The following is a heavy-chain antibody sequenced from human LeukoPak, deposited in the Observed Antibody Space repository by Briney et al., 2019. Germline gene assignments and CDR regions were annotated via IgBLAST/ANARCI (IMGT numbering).Heavy chain of an antibody. D-gene: IGHD3-22*01. Sequence: GGSLRLSCAASGFTFSSYEMNWVRQAPGKGLEWVSYISSSGSTIYYADSVKGRFTISRDNAKNSLYLQMNSLRAEDTAVYYCARDGITMIVVVDDAFDIWGQGTMVTVSS. V-gene: IGHV3-48*03. CDR2: ISSSGSTI. J-gene: IGHJ3*02. CDR1: GFTFSSYE. CDR3: ARDGITMIVVVDDAFDI.